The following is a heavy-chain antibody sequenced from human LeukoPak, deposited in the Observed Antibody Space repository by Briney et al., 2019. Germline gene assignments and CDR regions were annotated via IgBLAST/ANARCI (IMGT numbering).Heavy chain of an antibody. J-gene: IGHJ3*02. Sequence: SETLSLTCAVYGGTFRGYYWSWIRQPPGKGLEWIGEINHSGSTNYNPSLKSRVTISVDTSKNQFSLKLRSVTAADTAVYYCARASAGTGDAFDIWGQGTMVTVSS. CDR3: ARASAGTGDAFDI. D-gene: IGHD3-10*01. CDR1: GGTFRGYY. V-gene: IGHV4-34*01. CDR2: INHSGST.